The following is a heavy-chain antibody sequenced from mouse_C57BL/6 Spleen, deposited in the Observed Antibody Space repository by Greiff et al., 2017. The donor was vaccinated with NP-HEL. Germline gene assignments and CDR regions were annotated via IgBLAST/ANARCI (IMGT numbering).Heavy chain of an antibody. J-gene: IGHJ4*01. CDR1: GFTFSSYG. CDR2: ISSGGSYT. D-gene: IGHD2-5*01. CDR3: ARNLYYSNYDYAMDY. Sequence: EVKVVESGGDLVKPGGSLKLSCAASGFTFSSYGMSWVRQTPDKRLEWVATISSGGSYTYYPDSVKGRFTISRDNAKNTLYLQMSSLKSEDTAMYYCARNLYYSNYDYAMDYWGQGTSVTVSS. V-gene: IGHV5-6*01.